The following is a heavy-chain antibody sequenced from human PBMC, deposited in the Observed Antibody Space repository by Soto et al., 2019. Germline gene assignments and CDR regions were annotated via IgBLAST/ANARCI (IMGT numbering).Heavy chain of an antibody. CDR2: INAGNGNT. V-gene: IGHV1-3*01. Sequence: ASVKVSCKASGYTFTSYAMHWVRQAPGQRLEWMGWINAGNGNTKYSQKFQGRVTITRDTSASTAYMELSSLRSEDTAVYYCARDKYSSGWFGYWGQGTLVTVSS. D-gene: IGHD6-19*01. CDR3: ARDKYSSGWFGY. J-gene: IGHJ4*02. CDR1: GYTFTSYA.